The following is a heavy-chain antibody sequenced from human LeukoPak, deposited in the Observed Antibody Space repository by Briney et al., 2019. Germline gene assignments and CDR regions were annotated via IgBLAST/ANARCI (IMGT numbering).Heavy chain of an antibody. CDR1: GFTFSSYS. V-gene: IGHV3-48*01. D-gene: IGHD6-19*01. J-gene: IGHJ4*02. Sequence: GGSLRLSCAASGFTFSSYSMNWVRQAPGKGLEWVSYISSSSSTIYYADSVKGRSTISRDNAKNSLYLQMNSLRAEDTAVYYCARDPRQWLAPFDYWGQGTLVTVSS. CDR3: ARDPRQWLAPFDY. CDR2: ISSSSSTI.